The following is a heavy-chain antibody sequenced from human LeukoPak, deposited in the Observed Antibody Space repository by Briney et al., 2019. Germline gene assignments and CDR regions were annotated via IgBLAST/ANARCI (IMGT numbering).Heavy chain of an antibody. V-gene: IGHV4-30-2*01. CDR1: GGSISSGGYS. Sequence: SQTLSLTCAVSGGSISSGGYSWSWIRQPPGKGLEWIGYIYHSGSTYYNPSLKSRVTISVDRSKNQFSLKLSSVTAADTAVYYCARVYCSGGSCYPNWFDPWGQGTLVTVSS. CDR3: ARVYCSGGSCYPNWFDP. D-gene: IGHD2-15*01. J-gene: IGHJ5*02. CDR2: IYHSGST.